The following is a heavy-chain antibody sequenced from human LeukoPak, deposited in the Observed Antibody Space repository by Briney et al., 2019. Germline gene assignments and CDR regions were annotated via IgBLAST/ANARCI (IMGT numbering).Heavy chain of an antibody. J-gene: IGHJ6*03. CDR3: ARLHSSSPGVWYYYYMDV. V-gene: IGHV1-8*01. CDR2: MNPNSGNT. Sequence: ASVKVSCKASGYTFTSYDINWVRQATGQGLEWMGWMNPNSGNTGYAQKFQGRVTMTRNTSISTAYMELSSLTSEDTAVYFCARLHSSSPGVWYYYYMDVWGKGTTVTVSS. CDR1: GYTFTSYD. D-gene: IGHD6-13*01.